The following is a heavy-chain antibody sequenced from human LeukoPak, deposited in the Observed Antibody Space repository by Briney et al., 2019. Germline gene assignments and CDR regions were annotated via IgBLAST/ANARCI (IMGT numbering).Heavy chain of an antibody. Sequence: GGSLRLSCAASGFTFSNAWMSWVRQAPGKGLEWVGRILSKTDGGTTEYAAPVKGRFTISRDDSKNTLYLQMNSLKTEDTAVYYCTTLGGYYYDSSGYYSSYVHFDYWGQGTLVTVSS. CDR2: ILSKTDGGTT. J-gene: IGHJ4*02. V-gene: IGHV3-15*01. D-gene: IGHD3-22*01. CDR3: TTLGGYYYDSSGYYSSYVHFDY. CDR1: GFTFSNAW.